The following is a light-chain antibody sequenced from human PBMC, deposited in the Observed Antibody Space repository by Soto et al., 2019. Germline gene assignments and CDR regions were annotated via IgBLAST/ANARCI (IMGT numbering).Light chain of an antibody. CDR1: QSVNSTS. CDR3: QQYYDSLWT. J-gene: IGKJ1*01. V-gene: IGKV3-20*01. Sequence: EIVLTQSPGTLSLSPGERATLSCRASQSVNSTSLAWYQQKPGHAPRLLIHGASSRATGLPDRFGGSGSGKAFTLTISRLEPEDLAVYFCQQYYDSLWTFGQGTKVEIK. CDR2: GAS.